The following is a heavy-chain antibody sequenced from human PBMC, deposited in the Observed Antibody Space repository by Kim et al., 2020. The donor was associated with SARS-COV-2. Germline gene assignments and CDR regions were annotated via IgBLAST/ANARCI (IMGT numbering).Heavy chain of an antibody. D-gene: IGHD3-22*01. CDR3: AKDSYGVVVTPDAFDI. V-gene: IGHV3-30*18. CDR2: ISYDGSNK. J-gene: IGHJ3*02. CDR1: GFTFSSYG. Sequence: GGSLRLSCAASGFTFSSYGMHWVRQAPGKGLEWVAVISYDGSNKYYADSVKGRFTISRDNSKNTLYLQMNSLRAEDTAVYYCAKDSYGVVVTPDAFDIWGQGTMVTVSS.